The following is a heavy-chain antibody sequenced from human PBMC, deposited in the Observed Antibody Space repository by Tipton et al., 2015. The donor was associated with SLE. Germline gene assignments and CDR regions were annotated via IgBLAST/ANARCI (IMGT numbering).Heavy chain of an antibody. CDR2: TFYRSKWYN. Sequence: GLVKPSQTLSLTCGISGDSVSNNRAAWNWVRQSPSRGLEWLGRTFYRSKWYNEYAVSVRGRVTVNPDTSKNQFSLQLSSVTPEDTAVYYCARDISARFDYWGQGALVTVSS. J-gene: IGHJ4*02. D-gene: IGHD3-3*02. CDR3: ARDISARFDY. V-gene: IGHV6-1*01. CDR1: GDSVSNNRAA.